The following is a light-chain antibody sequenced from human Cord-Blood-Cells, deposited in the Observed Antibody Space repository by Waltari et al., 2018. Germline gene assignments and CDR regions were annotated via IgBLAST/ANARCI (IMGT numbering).Light chain of an antibody. V-gene: IGLV2-14*01. CDR1: SGDVGGYNY. Sequence: QSALTQPASVSGSPGQSITISCTGTSGDVGGYNYVSWYQQHPGKAPKLMIYDVSKRPSGVSNRFSGSKSGNTASLTISGLQAEDEADYYCSSYTSSSTVFGGGTKLTVL. CDR3: SSYTSSSTV. CDR2: DVS. J-gene: IGLJ2*01.